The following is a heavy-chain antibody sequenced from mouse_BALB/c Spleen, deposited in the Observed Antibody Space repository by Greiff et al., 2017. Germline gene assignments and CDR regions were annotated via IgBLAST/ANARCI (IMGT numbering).Heavy chain of an antibody. D-gene: IGHD2-4*01. CDR3: TRDYEGYYAMDY. CDR1: GYTFTSYY. Sequence: VKLMESGAELVKPGASVKLSCKASGYTFTSYYMYWVKQRPGQGLEWIGEINPSNGGTNFNEKFKSKATLTVDKSSSTAYMQLSSLTSEDSAVYYCTRDYEGYYAMDYWGQGTSVTVSS. J-gene: IGHJ4*01. CDR2: INPSNGGT. V-gene: IGHV1S81*02.